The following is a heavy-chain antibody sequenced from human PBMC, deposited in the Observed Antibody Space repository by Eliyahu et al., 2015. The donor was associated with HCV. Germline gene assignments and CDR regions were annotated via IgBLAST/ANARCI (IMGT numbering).Heavy chain of an antibody. D-gene: IGHD5-24*01. J-gene: IGHJ4*02. CDR2: IWYDGSNK. Sequence: QVQLVESGGGVVQPGRSLRLSCAASGFTFSSYGMHWVRQAPGKGLEWVAVIWYDGSNKYYADSVKGRFTISRDNSKNTLYLQMNSLRAEDTAVYYCARDFTIGGDGYNFDYWGQGTLVTVSP. CDR3: ARDFTIGGDGYNFDY. CDR1: GFTFSSYG. V-gene: IGHV3-33*01.